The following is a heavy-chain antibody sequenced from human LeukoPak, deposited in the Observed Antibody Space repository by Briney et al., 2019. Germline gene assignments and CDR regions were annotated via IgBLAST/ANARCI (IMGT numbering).Heavy chain of an antibody. Sequence: SETLSLTCSVSGGSVSSGAYYWSWVRQFPGRGLEWIGRIFFTGSTDYNPSLKSRLAISIDTSRDQFSLELSAVSAADTATYYCARDRASGMDFWGRGILVTVSS. D-gene: IGHD3-10*01. J-gene: IGHJ4*02. CDR1: GGSVSSGAYY. V-gene: IGHV4-31*03. CDR3: ARDRASGMDF. CDR2: IFFTGST.